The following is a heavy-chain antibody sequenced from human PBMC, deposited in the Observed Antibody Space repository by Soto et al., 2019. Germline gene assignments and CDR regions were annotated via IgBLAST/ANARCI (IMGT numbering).Heavy chain of an antibody. D-gene: IGHD3-22*01. Sequence: SSETLSLTCSVSGGSIRSGDDYWSWIRQHPGKGLEWIGYIHYSGNTYYNPSLKSRVTISLDTSKNQFSLKLSSVTAADTAVYYCARASGGHYFDSSGYFAFDIWGQGTMVTVSS. V-gene: IGHV4-31*03. CDR3: ARASGGHYFDSSGYFAFDI. CDR2: IHYSGNT. J-gene: IGHJ3*02. CDR1: GGSIRSGDDY.